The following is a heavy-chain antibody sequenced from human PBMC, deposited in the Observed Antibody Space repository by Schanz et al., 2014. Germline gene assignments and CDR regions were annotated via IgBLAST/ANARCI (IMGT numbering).Heavy chain of an antibody. CDR2: INPIDGST. D-gene: IGHD2-2*01. Sequence: QLVQSGAEVKKPGASVKVSCKASGFTLTSHFMHWLRRAPGQGLESMGLINPIDGSTTYVWGFHGRLTMTRDTSTTTVYMDLSTLRSEDTAVYYCARGSCTASGCYDAFDLWGQGTLVTVSS. J-gene: IGHJ3*01. CDR3: ARGSCTASGCYDAFDL. CDR1: GFTLTSHF. V-gene: IGHV1-46*01.